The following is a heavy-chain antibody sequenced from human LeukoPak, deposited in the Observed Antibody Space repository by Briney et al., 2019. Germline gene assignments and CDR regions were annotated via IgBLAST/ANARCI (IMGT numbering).Heavy chain of an antibody. CDR3: ARGSDLHAFDI. CDR1: GVSISSGGYY. Sequence: SETLSLTCTVSGVSISSGGYYWTWIRQPPGKGLEWIGYISHSGTTYYNPSLRSGVTISVDRSKNQFSLKLSSATAADTAVYYCARGSDLHAFDIWGQGTMVTVSS. CDR2: ISHSGTT. V-gene: IGHV4-30-2*01. D-gene: IGHD3-3*01. J-gene: IGHJ3*02.